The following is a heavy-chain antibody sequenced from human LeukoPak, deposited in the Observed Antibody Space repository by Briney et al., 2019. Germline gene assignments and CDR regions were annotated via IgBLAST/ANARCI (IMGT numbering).Heavy chain of an antibody. D-gene: IGHD3-10*01. Sequence: SETLSLTCTVSGGSISSSSYYWGWIRQPPGKGLEWIGYIYYSGSTNYNPSLKSRVTISVDTSKNQFSLKLSSVTAADTAVYYCARGHYGSGNYGWGQGTLVTVSS. V-gene: IGHV4-61*05. CDR2: IYYSGST. CDR3: ARGHYGSGNYG. CDR1: GGSISSSSYY. J-gene: IGHJ4*02.